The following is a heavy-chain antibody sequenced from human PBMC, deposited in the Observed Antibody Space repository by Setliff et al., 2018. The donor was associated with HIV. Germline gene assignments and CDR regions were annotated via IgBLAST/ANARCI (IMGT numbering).Heavy chain of an antibody. Sequence: SETLSLTCTVSGGSLSDYYWNWIRQPPGKGLEWIGYIYYSGSTNYNPSLKSRVTISVDTSKNQFSLKLSSVTAADTAVYYCARHVGYSSSSLDYWGQGTLVTVSS. J-gene: IGHJ4*02. CDR1: GGSLSDYY. CDR3: ARHVGYSSSSLDY. D-gene: IGHD6-6*01. CDR2: IYYSGST. V-gene: IGHV4-59*08.